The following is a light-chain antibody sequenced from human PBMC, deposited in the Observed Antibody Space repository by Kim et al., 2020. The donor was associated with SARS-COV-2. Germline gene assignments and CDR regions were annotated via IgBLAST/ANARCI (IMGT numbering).Light chain of an antibody. CDR1: SLRSYY. CDR2: GKN. CDR3: NSWDSSGNHWV. Sequence: SSELTQDPAVSVALGQTVRITCQGDSLRSYYASWYQQKPGQAPVRVIYGKNNRPSGIPDRFSGSSSGNTASLTITGAQAEDEADYYCNSWDSSGNHWVFGRGTQLTVL. V-gene: IGLV3-19*02. J-gene: IGLJ3*02.